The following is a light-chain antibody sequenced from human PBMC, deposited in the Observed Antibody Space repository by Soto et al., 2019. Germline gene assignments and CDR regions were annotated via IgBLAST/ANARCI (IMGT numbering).Light chain of an antibody. CDR3: RQYNNWPPIT. CDR2: GAS. V-gene: IGKV3-15*01. J-gene: IGKJ5*01. CDR1: QSVSSTY. Sequence: EIVLTQSPGTLSLSPGERATLSCRASQSVSSTYLIWYQQKPGQAPRLLIYGASTRATGIPARFSGSGSGTEFTLTISSLQSEDFAVYYCRQYNNWPPITFGQGTRLEIK.